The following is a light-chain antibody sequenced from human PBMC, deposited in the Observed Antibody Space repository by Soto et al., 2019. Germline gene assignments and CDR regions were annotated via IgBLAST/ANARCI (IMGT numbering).Light chain of an antibody. Sequence: EIVLTQSPGTLSLSPGERATLSCRASQSIKTKYLAWYQQKPGQAPRLLMSGVSSRATGIPDRFSGSGSGTDFNLTISRVEPEDFAVYYWQQFGTSRLVTFGPGTKVDIK. V-gene: IGKV3-20*01. CDR2: GVS. CDR3: QQFGTSRLVT. J-gene: IGKJ3*01. CDR1: QSIKTKY.